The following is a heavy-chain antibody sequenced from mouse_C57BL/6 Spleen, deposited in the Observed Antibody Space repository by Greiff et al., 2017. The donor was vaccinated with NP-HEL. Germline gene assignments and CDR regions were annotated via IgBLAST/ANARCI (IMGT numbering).Heavy chain of an antibody. D-gene: IGHD4-1*01. CDR2: IDPETGGT. CDR3: TRRVGRDYFDY. J-gene: IGHJ2*01. V-gene: IGHV1-15*01. Sequence: VQRVESGAELVRPGASVTLSCKASGYTFTDYEMHWVKQTPVHGLEWIGAIDPETGGTAYNQKFKGKAILTADKSSSTAYMELRSLTSEDSAVYYCTRRVGRDYFDYWGQGTTLTVSS. CDR1: GYTFTDYE.